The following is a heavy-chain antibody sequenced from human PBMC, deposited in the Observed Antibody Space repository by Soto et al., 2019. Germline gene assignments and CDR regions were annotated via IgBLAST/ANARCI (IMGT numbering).Heavy chain of an antibody. CDR1: GVTFSNYA. D-gene: IGHD3-10*01. J-gene: IGHJ4*02. CDR3: AKQRADYGSGADTFYFDS. V-gene: IGHV3-23*01. Sequence: PRGSLRLSCTVSGVTFSNYAMNWVCQAPGKGLEWVSSLSGSGGTTYYADSVKGRFIISRDNSKNTLYLLMNSLRAEDTALYYCAKQRADYGSGADTFYFDSWGQGALVTVSS. CDR2: LSGSGGTT.